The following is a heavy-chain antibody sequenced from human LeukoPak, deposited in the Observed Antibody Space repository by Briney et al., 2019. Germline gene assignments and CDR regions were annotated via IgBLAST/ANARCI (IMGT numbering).Heavy chain of an antibody. V-gene: IGHV4-39*07. Sequence: SETLSLTCTVSGGSISSSSYYWGWIRQPPGKGLEWIGRIYYSGSTYYNPSLKSRVTISVDTSKNQFSLKLSSVTAADTAVYYCAKSLFRSSSWYGGDWFDPWGQGTLVTVSS. CDR3: AKSLFRSSSWYGGDWFDP. J-gene: IGHJ5*02. CDR2: IYYSGST. D-gene: IGHD6-13*01. CDR1: GGSISSSSYY.